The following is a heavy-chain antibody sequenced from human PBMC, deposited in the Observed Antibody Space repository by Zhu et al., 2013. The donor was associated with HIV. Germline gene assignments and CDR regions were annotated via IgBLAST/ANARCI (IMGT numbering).Heavy chain of an antibody. CDR1: GYTFTDYF. Sequence: QVQLVQSGAEVKKPGASVKVSCKTSGYTFTDYFIHWVRQAPGQGLEWMGWINPNGGGTNYGQKFRGRVTMTRDTSISTAYMELSSLRSDDTAVYYCARDRSPRWFDPWGQGTLVTVSS. CDR3: ARDRSPRWFDP. J-gene: IGHJ5*02. CDR2: INPNGGGT. V-gene: IGHV1-2*02. D-gene: IGHD3-10*01.